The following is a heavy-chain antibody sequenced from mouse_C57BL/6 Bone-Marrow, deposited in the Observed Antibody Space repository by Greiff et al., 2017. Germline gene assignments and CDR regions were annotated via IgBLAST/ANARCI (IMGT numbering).Heavy chain of an antibody. CDR2: IYPGSGNT. D-gene: IGHD3-2*02. Sequence: VQGVESGAELVRPGASVKLSCKASGYTFTDYYINWVKQRPGQGLEWIARIYPGSGNTYYNEKFKGKATLTAEKSSSTAYMQLSSLTSEDSAVYFCASQLREDYWGQGTSVTVSS. J-gene: IGHJ4*01. CDR3: ASQLREDY. V-gene: IGHV1-76*01. CDR1: GYTFTDYY.